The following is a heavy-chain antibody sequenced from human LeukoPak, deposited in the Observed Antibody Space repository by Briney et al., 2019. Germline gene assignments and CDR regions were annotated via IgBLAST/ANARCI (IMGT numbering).Heavy chain of an antibody. CDR2: IYYSGST. V-gene: IGHV4-59*01. J-gene: IGHJ6*02. CDR1: GGSISSYY. CDR3: ARGVTATGYGMDV. D-gene: IGHD4-17*01. Sequence: SETLSLTCTVSGGSISSYYWSWIRQPPGKGLEWIGYIYYSGSTNYNPSLKSRVTISVDTSKNQFSLKLSSVTAADTAVYYCARGVTATGYGMDVWGQGTTVTVSS.